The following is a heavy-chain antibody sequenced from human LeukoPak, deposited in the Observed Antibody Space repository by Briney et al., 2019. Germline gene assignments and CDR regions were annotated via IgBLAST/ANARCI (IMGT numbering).Heavy chain of an antibody. D-gene: IGHD4-11*01. V-gene: IGHV4-4*07. J-gene: IGHJ5*02. CDR2: IYTSGST. CDR1: GCSISSYY. Sequence: PSETLSLTCTVSGCSISSYYWSWIRQPAGKGLEWIGRIYTSGSTNYNPSLKSRVTMSVDTSKNQFSLKLSSVTAADTAVYYCARDNYSILYNWFDPWGQGTLVTVSS. CDR3: ARDNYSILYNWFDP.